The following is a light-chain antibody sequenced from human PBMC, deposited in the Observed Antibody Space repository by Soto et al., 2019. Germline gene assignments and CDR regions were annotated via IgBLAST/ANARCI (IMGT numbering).Light chain of an antibody. Sequence: AMGMTQYPCSFSAATGDRVAITGGASQGISSYLAWYQQKPGKAPKLLIYAASTLQSGVPSRLSGSGHGTDVTLTISCVKYEDLETYSCQQYYSYPRTFGQGTKVDIK. CDR2: AAS. V-gene: IGKV1-8*01. CDR3: QQYYSYPRT. CDR1: QGISSY. J-gene: IGKJ1*01.